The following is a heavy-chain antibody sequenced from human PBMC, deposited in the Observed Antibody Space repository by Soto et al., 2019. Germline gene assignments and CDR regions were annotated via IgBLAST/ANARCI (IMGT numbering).Heavy chain of an antibody. CDR1: GFTFDDYA. D-gene: IGHD6-6*01. Sequence: EVQLVESGGGLVQPGRSLRLSCAASGFTFDDYAMHWVRQAPGKGLEWVSGISWNSGSIGYADSVKGRFTISRDNAKNSLYLQMNSLRAKDTALYYCAKDLYSSSSSCFYYWGQGTLFTVAS. CDR2: ISWNSGSI. J-gene: IGHJ4*02. CDR3: AKDLYSSSSSCFYY. V-gene: IGHV3-9*01.